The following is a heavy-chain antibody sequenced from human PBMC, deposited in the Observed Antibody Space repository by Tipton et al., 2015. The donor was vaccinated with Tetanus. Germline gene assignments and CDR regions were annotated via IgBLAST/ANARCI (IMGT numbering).Heavy chain of an antibody. CDR1: GGSXSSAEDK. CDR3: ARXXXXYHYDSNGFYTPXYYFXF. V-gene: IGHV4-30-4*01. Sequence: LRLSCTVXGGSXSSAEDKWSWIRQPPGKGLEXXXXXXXXXPADYNPSXXXXXXXSXXXXKXXXSLKLTSLTVADTAVYYCARXXXXYHYDSNGFYTPXYYFXFWGQGTLVTVSS. CDR2: XXXXXPA. J-gene: IGHJ4*02. D-gene: IGHD3-22*01.